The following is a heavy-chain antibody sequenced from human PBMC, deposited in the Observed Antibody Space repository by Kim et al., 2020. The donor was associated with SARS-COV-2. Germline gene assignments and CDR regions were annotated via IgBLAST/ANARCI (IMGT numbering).Heavy chain of an antibody. J-gene: IGHJ2*01. D-gene: IGHD6-13*01. V-gene: IGHV4-4*09. Sequence: YNPSLKSRLTISVDTSNNQFSLRLTAVTAADTAVYYCVRNTATGTRWFFDLWGRGTLVTVSS. CDR3: VRNTATGTRWFFDL.